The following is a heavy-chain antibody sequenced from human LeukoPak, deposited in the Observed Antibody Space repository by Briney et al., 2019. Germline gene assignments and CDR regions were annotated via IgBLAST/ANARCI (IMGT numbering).Heavy chain of an antibody. J-gene: IGHJ5*02. CDR2: IYTSGST. V-gene: IGHV4-4*07. CDR3: ARGAAGTRAPWFDP. D-gene: IGHD6-13*01. Sequence: SETLSLTCTVSGNSFGGYYWSWIRQPAGKGLEWIGRIYTSGSTTYNPSLKSRVTMSVDTSKNQFSLKLSSVTAADTAFYYCARGAAGTRAPWFDPWGQGTLVTVSS. CDR1: GNSFGGYY.